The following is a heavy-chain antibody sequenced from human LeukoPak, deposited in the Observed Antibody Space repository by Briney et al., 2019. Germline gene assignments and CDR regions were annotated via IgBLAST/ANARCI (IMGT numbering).Heavy chain of an antibody. CDR2: RNPNSGNT. CDR1: GYTFTSYD. Sequence: ASVKVSCKASGYTFTSYDINWVRQATGQGLEWMGWRNPNSGNTDYAQKFQGRVTMTRNTSISTAYMELSSLTSEDTAVYYCALLSTMIIVVPDWFDPWGQGALVTVSS. CDR3: ALLSTMIIVVPDWFDP. J-gene: IGHJ5*02. V-gene: IGHV1-8*01. D-gene: IGHD3-22*01.